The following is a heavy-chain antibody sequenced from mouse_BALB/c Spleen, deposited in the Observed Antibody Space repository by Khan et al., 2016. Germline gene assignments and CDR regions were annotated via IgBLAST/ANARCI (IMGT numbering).Heavy chain of an antibody. J-gene: IGHJ2*01. CDR3: ARGGIRYLDY. CDR2: IWSGGST. V-gene: IGHV2-2*02. Sequence: QVQLKQSGPGLVQPSQSLSITCTVSGFSLTSYSIHWFRQSSGKGLEWLGVIWSGGSTDYNAAFISRLSISKDNSKSQVFFKMNSLQANDTAIYYCARGGIRYLDYWGQGTTLTFSS. CDR1: GFSLTSYS.